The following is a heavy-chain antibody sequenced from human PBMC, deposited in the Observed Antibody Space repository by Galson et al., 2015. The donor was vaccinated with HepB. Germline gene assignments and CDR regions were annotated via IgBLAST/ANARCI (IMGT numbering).Heavy chain of an antibody. CDR1: GFTFNNFA. J-gene: IGHJ4*02. V-gene: IGHV3-23*01. CDR2: MSGSGFTI. D-gene: IGHD2-15*01. CDR3: AKPAHGG. Sequence: SLRLSCAASGFTFNNFALSWVRQAPGKGLECVSTMSGSGFTIYYAASVKGRFTISRDSSKRTLYLQMNNLGVEDTAVYYCAKPAHGGWGQGTLVSVSA.